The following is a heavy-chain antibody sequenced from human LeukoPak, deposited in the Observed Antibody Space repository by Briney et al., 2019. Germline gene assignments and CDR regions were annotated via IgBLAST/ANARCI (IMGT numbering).Heavy chain of an antibody. D-gene: IGHD4-11*01. V-gene: IGHV5-51*01. CDR3: ARETGGGDDYSNAFDY. J-gene: IGHJ4*02. CDR2: IYPGDSDT. Sequence: GESLKISCKGSGYSFTSYWIGWVRQMPGKGLEWMGIIYPGDSDTRYSPSFQGQVTISADKSISTAHLQWSSLKASDTAMYYCARETGGGDDYSNAFDYWGQGTLVTVSS. CDR1: GYSFTSYW.